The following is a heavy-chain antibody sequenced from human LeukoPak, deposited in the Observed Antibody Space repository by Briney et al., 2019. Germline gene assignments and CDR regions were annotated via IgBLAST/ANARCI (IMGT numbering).Heavy chain of an antibody. CDR3: ARQGSWGGYSRKYYFDY. D-gene: IGHD5-18*01. Sequence: PSETLSLTCAVYGGSFSGYYWSWIRQPPGKGLEWIGEINHSGSTNYNPSLKSRVTISVDTSKNQFSLKLSSVTAADTAVYYCARQGSWGGYSRKYYFDYWGQGTLVTVSS. CDR2: INHSGST. J-gene: IGHJ4*02. CDR1: GGSFSGYY. V-gene: IGHV4-34*01.